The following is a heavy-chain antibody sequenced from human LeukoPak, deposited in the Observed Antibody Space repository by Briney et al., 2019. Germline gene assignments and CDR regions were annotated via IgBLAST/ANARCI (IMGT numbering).Heavy chain of an antibody. CDR1: GFTFDDYA. CDR2: ISWDGGST. J-gene: IGHJ6*02. CDR3: AKDMRLSRPNHGYSYYYGMDV. V-gene: IGHV3-43D*03. Sequence: GGSLRLSCAASGFTFDDYAMHWVRQAPGKGLEWVSLISWDGGSTYYADSVKGRFTISRDNSKNSLYLQMNSLRAEDTALYYCAKDMRLSRPNHGYSYYYGMDVWGQGTTVTVSS. D-gene: IGHD5-18*01.